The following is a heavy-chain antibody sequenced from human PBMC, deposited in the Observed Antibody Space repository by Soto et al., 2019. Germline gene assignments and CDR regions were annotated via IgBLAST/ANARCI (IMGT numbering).Heavy chain of an antibody. D-gene: IGHD1-26*01. V-gene: IGHV3-21*01. CDR1: GFTFSSYS. CDR2: ISSSSSYI. J-gene: IGHJ6*02. Sequence: LRLSCAASGFTFSSYSMNWVRQAPGKGLEWVSSISSSSSYIYYADSVKGRFTISRDNAKNSLYLQMNSLRAEDTAVYYCARDLSDHYYYYGMDVWGQGTTVTVS. CDR3: ARDLSDHYYYYGMDV.